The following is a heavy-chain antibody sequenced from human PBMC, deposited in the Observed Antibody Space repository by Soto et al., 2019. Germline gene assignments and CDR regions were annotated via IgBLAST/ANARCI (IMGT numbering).Heavy chain of an antibody. CDR2: ISPGSRYP. CDR3: VRGGGGGLFDP. D-gene: IGHD2-15*01. J-gene: IGHJ5*02. V-gene: IGHV3-11*06. Sequence: LRLSCAGSGFTFGDSYMSWIRQAPGKGLEWLSYISPGSRYPAYADSVKGRLTISRDNAKRSLYLQMMSLTAEDTAIYYCVRGGGGGLFDPWGQGTMVTVSS. CDR1: GFTFGDSY.